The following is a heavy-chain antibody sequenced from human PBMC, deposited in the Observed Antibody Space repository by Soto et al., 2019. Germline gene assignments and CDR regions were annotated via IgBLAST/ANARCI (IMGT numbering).Heavy chain of an antibody. CDR3: ARGPSSLTRFDY. Sequence: GGSQRLSCAASGFTFSSYAMDWVRQAPGKGLDXVAVIXXDXSXXXYXXXXKGRFTISRDNSKNMLYLQMNSLRAEDTAVYYCARGPSSLTRFDYWGQGTLVTVSS. D-gene: IGHD2-2*01. CDR1: GFTFSSYA. J-gene: IGHJ4*02. CDR2: IXXDXSXX. V-gene: IGHV3-30-3*01.